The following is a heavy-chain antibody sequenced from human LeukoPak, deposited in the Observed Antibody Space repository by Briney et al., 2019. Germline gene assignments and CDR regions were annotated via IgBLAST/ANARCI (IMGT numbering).Heavy chain of an antibody. CDR3: ATDRDNSDRQKRFDS. Sequence: GGPLRLSCAASGFTYSSYDMHLVRGVTGKGLEGGPLIRNAGETHYADSVKGRFTISRENAKNSLHLQMSSLRAEDTAVYYCATDRDNSDRQKRFDSWGQGTLVTVSS. J-gene: IGHJ4*02. CDR1: GFTYSSYD. D-gene: IGHD1-26*01. V-gene: IGHV3-13*01. CDR2: IRNAGET.